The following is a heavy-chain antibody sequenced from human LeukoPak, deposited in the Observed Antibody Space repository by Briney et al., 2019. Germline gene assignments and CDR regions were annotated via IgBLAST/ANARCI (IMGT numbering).Heavy chain of an antibody. CDR2: INHSGST. V-gene: IGHV4-34*01. Sequence: SETLSLTCTVYGGSFSGYYWSWIRQPPGKGLEWIGEINHSGSTNYNPSLKSRVTISVDTSKNQFSLKLSSVTAADTAVYYRARARDYARWYFDYWGQGTLVTVSS. CDR1: GGSFSGYY. D-gene: IGHD4-17*01. J-gene: IGHJ4*02. CDR3: ARARDYARWYFDY.